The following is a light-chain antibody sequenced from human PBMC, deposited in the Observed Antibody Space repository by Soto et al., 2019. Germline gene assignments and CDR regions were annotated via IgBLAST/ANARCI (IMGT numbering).Light chain of an antibody. CDR1: QSVISN. J-gene: IGKJ1*01. CDR2: GAS. Sequence: ELVLTQSPGTLSLSPGERATLSCRASQSVISNLAWYQQKPGQAPRLLIYGASSRATGIPVRFSGSGSETDFTLTITRLEPDDFAVYYRQQYSSSRTFGQGTKVDIK. CDR3: QQYSSSRT. V-gene: IGKV3-20*01.